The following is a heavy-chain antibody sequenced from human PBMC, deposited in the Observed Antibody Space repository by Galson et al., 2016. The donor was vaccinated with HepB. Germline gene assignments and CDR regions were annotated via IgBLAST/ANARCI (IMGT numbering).Heavy chain of an antibody. D-gene: IGHD2-2*01. Sequence: SLRLSCAASGFAFSNYAMSWVRQAPGKGPEWVSLIFAGGDRTFYADSVRGRFTISRDNSKNTLYLQMSSLRADDSAVYYGGKDGCTSTSCYSYWGQGTMVSVSS. CDR1: GFAFSNYA. V-gene: IGHV3-23*01. CDR2: IFAGGDRT. J-gene: IGHJ4*02. CDR3: GKDGCTSTSCYSY.